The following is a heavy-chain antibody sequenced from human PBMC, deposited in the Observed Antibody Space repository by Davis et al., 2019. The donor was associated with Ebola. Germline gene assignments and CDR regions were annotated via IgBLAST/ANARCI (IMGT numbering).Heavy chain of an antibody. CDR1: GFTFSISA. Sequence: GGSLRLSCAASGFTFSISAMNWVRQTPGKGLEWVSGISGSGGTTYYADSVKGRLTISRDNSKSTLYLQMNSLRAEYTAVYYCAKDLGDFWSSYYYISHGMDVWGKGTTVTVS. CDR2: ISGSGGTT. V-gene: IGHV3-23*01. D-gene: IGHD3-3*01. J-gene: IGHJ6*04. CDR3: AKDLGDFWSSYYYISHGMDV.